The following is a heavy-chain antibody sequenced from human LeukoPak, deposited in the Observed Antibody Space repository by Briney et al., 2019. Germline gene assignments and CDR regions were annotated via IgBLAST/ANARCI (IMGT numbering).Heavy chain of an antibody. CDR2: MWYDGSNK. Sequence: GRSLRLPCAASGFTFSTYGMHWVRQAPGKGLEWVAVMWYDGSNKYYADSVKGRFTISRDNSKNTLYLQMISLRAEDTAVYYCARGGFQLHYYYGMDVWGQGTTVTVSS. V-gene: IGHV3-33*01. CDR3: ARGGFQLHYYYGMDV. D-gene: IGHD2-2*01. CDR1: GFTFSTYG. J-gene: IGHJ6*02.